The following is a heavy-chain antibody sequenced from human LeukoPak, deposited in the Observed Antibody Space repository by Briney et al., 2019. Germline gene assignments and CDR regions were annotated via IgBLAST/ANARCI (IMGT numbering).Heavy chain of an antibody. CDR1: GFTFSSYA. CDR2: ISYDGSNK. V-gene: IGHV3-30*01. CDR3: AREDIVVVPADATPFDY. Sequence: GRSLRLSCAASGFTFSSYAMHWVRQAPGKGLEWVAVISYDGSNKYYADSEKGRFTISRDNSKNTLYLQMNSLRAEDTAVYYCAREDIVVVPADATPFDYWGQGTLVTVSS. J-gene: IGHJ4*02. D-gene: IGHD2-2*01.